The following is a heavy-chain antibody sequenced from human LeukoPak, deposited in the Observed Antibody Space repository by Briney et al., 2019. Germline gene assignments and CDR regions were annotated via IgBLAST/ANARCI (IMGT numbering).Heavy chain of an antibody. CDR1: GYTFTSYG. Sequence: ASVKVSCKASGYTFTSYGISWVRQAPGQGLEWMGWISAYNGNTNYAQKLQGRVTMTTDTSTSTAYMELRSLRSDDTAVYYCARQGYCSGGSCYLILWHWFDPWGQGTLVTVSS. D-gene: IGHD2-15*01. CDR3: ARQGYCSGGSCYLILWHWFDP. J-gene: IGHJ5*02. V-gene: IGHV1-18*01. CDR2: ISAYNGNT.